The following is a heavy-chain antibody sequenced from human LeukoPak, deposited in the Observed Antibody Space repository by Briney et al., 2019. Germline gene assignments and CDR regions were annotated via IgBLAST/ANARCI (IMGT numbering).Heavy chain of an antibody. J-gene: IGHJ4*02. Sequence: GGSLRLSCAASGFTFSSCDMHWVRQAPGKGLEWVAFIHYAGTNKYYADSVKGQFTISRDNSKNTLYLQMNSLRAEDTAVYYCAKGKDQFDYWGQGTLVTVSS. V-gene: IGHV3-30*02. CDR2: IHYAGTNK. CDR1: GFTFSSCD. CDR3: AKGKDQFDY.